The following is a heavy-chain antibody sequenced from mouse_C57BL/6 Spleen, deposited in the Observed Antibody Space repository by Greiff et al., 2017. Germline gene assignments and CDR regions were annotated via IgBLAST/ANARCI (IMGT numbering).Heavy chain of an antibody. V-gene: IGHV1-80*01. CDR1: GYAFSSYW. CDR3: ARWDYYGSIYFDY. J-gene: IGHJ2*01. D-gene: IGHD1-1*01. Sequence: QVQLQQSGAELVKPGASVKISCKASGYAFSSYWMNWVKQRPGKGLEWIGQIYPGDGDTNYNGKFKGKATLTADKSSSTAYMQLSGLTSEDSAVYFCARWDYYGSIYFDYWGQGTTLTVSS. CDR2: IYPGDGDT.